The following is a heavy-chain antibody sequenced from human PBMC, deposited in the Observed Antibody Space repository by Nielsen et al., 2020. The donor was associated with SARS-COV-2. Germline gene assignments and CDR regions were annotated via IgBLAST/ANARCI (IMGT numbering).Heavy chain of an antibody. V-gene: IGHV3-73*01. CDR1: GFTFSSYA. CDR3: SSPTVAY. CDR2: IRSYANDYAT. Sequence: GGSLRLSCAASGFTFSSYAMSWVRQASGKGLEWVGRIRSYANDYATAYAASVKGRFTISRDDSKNTAYLQMNSLKMEDTAVYYCSSPTVAYWGQGTLVTVSS. D-gene: IGHD4-23*01. J-gene: IGHJ4*02.